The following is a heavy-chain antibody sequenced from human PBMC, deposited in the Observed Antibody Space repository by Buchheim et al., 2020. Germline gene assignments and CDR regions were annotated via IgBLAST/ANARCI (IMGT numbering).Heavy chain of an antibody. Sequence: QVQLVESGGGVVQPGRSLRLSCAASGFTFSSYAMHWVRQAPGKGLEWVAVISYDGSNKYYADSVKGRFTISRDNSKNTLYLQMNSLGAEDTAVYYCAGDFSLIVVVVAAHFDYWGQGTL. CDR1: GFTFSSYA. D-gene: IGHD2-15*01. V-gene: IGHV3-30*04. J-gene: IGHJ4*02. CDR2: ISYDGSNK. CDR3: AGDFSLIVVVVAAHFDY.